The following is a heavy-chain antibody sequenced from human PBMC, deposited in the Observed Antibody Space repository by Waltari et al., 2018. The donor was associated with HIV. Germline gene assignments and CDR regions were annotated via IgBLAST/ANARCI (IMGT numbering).Heavy chain of an antibody. CDR3: ARLGYCSSTSCYYYYYYGMDV. J-gene: IGHJ6*02. CDR1: GYTFTSYD. Sequence: QVQLVQSGAEVKKPGASVKVSCKASGYTFTSYDINWVRQATGQGLEWMGWMNHNSGNTGYAQKVQGRVNMTRNTSISTAYMELSSLRSEDTAVYYCARLGYCSSTSCYYYYYYGMDVWGQGTTVTVSS. V-gene: IGHV1-8*01. D-gene: IGHD2-2*01. CDR2: MNHNSGNT.